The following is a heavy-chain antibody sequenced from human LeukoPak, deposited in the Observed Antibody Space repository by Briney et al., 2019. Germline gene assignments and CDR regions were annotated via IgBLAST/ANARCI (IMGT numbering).Heavy chain of an antibody. Sequence: KTSETLSLTCAVYGGSFSGYYWSWIRLPPGKGLEWIGEINHSGSTNYNPSLKSRVTISVDTSKNQFSLKLSSVTAADTAVYYCARLGAGPTYYDFWSGYSSFYFDYWGQGTLVTVSS. D-gene: IGHD3-3*01. CDR3: ARLGAGPTYYDFWSGYSSFYFDY. V-gene: IGHV4-34*01. J-gene: IGHJ4*02. CDR2: INHSGST. CDR1: GGSFSGYY.